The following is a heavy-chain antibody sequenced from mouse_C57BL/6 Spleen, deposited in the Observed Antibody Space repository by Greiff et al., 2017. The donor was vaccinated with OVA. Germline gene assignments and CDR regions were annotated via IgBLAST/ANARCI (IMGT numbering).Heavy chain of an antibody. D-gene: IGHD1-1*01. CDR1: GFTFSSYT. V-gene: IGHV5-9*01. CDR3: ARDYYGSGHAWFAY. CDR2: ISGGGGNT. J-gene: IGHJ3*01. Sequence: EVKLMESGGGLVKPGGSLKLSCAASGFTFSSYTMSWVRQTPEKRLEWVATISGGGGNTYYPDSVKGRFTISRDNAKNTLYLQMSSLRSEDTALYYCARDYYGSGHAWFAYWGQGTLVTVSA.